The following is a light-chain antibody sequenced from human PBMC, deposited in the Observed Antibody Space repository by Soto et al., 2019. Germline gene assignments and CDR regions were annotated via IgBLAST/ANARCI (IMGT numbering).Light chain of an antibody. CDR1: QSISTY. CDR2: DAS. J-gene: IGKJ5*01. V-gene: IGKV1-39*01. Sequence: DIQMTQSPSSLSASVGNRVTITCRASQSISTYLNWYQKKPGKAPNLLIYDASSLQSGVPSRFSGSGGGTDFTLSISSVQAEEFATYFCQQSYMDPITFGQGTQLEI. CDR3: QQSYMDPIT.